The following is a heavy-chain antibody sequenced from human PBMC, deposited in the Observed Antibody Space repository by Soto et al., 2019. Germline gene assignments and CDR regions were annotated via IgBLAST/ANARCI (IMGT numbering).Heavy chain of an antibody. J-gene: IGHJ4*02. CDR1: GFSFEDYT. Sequence: PGGSLRLSCAASGFSFEDYTMHWVRQGPGKGPEWISLISWDGGITHYSDSVKGRFISSRDNSKNSLFLEMNSLTSEDAAMYFCARDSYDILTGQKRYFDFWGQGTLVTSPQ. CDR2: ISWDGGIT. V-gene: IGHV3-43*01. CDR3: ARDSYDILTGQKRYFDF. D-gene: IGHD3-9*01.